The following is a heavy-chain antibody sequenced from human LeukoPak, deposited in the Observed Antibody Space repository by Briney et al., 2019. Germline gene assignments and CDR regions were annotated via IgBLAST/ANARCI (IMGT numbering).Heavy chain of an antibody. J-gene: IGHJ4*02. CDR1: GGSISSGSYY. D-gene: IGHD3-3*01. CDR2: IYTSGST. CDR3: ARHGPRLRFLEWLLKPRFDY. Sequence: NSSETPSLTCTVSGGSISSGSYYWSWIRQPAGKGLEWIGRIYTSGSTNYNPSLKSRVTISVDTSKNQFSLKLSSVTAADTAVYYCARHGPRLRFLEWLLKPRFDYWGQGTLVTVSS. V-gene: IGHV4-61*02.